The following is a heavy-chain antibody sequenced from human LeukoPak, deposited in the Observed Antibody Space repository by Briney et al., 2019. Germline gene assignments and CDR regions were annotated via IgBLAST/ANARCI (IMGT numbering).Heavy chain of an antibody. D-gene: IGHD4-17*01. CDR2: IGTTGDT. CDR3: ARSFYGDYPY. J-gene: IGHJ4*02. CDR1: GFTFTSYG. Sequence: QSGGSLRLSCAASGFTFTSYGMHWVRQVTGKGLEWVSSIGTTGDTHYAVSVKGRFTISRENAKNSLYLQMSSLSAGDTAVYYCARSFYGDYPYWGQGTLVTVSS. V-gene: IGHV3-13*01.